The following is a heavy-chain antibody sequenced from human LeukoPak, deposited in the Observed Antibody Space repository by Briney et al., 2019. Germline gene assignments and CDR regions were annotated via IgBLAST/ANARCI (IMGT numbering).Heavy chain of an antibody. J-gene: IGHJ4*02. CDR3: VGDYNSWTGLKY. D-gene: IGHD1-1*01. Sequence: PGGSLRLACAASGFTFGHSTMHWVRQASGKGLEWVGQIGNKARNYATEYATSLKGRFTISRDDSKDTAYLPVNSLKTEDTAVYYCVGDYNSWTGLKYWGQGTLVTVSS. CDR2: IGNKARNYAT. CDR1: GFTFGHST. V-gene: IGHV3-73*01.